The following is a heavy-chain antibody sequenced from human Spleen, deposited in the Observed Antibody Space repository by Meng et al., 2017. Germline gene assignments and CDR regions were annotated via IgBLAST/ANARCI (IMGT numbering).Heavy chain of an antibody. V-gene: IGHV3-23*01. J-gene: IGHJ3*02. CDR2: ISGNGRST. Sequence: GESLKISCAASGFTFSSYAMSWVRQAPGKGLEWVSVISGNGRSTYYADSVKGRFTISRDNSKNMLYLQMNNLRAEDTAVYYCAKDRGFNGDYGDAFDIWGQGTMVTVSS. CDR1: GFTFSSYA. D-gene: IGHD4-17*01. CDR3: AKDRGFNGDYGDAFDI.